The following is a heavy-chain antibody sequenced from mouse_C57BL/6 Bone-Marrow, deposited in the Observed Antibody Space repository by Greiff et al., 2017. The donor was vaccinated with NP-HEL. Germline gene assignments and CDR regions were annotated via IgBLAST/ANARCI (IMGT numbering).Heavy chain of an antibody. J-gene: IGHJ4*01. CDR2: IDPANGNT. CDR3: ARWAFYDSLYYYAMDY. D-gene: IGHD2-3*01. CDR1: GFNIKNTY. Sequence: SVAELVRPGASVKLSCTASGFNIKNTYMHWVKQRPEQGLEWIGRIDPANGNTKYAPKFQGKATITADTSSNTAYLQLSSLTSEDTAIYYCARWAFYDSLYYYAMDYWGQGTSVTVSS. V-gene: IGHV14-3*01.